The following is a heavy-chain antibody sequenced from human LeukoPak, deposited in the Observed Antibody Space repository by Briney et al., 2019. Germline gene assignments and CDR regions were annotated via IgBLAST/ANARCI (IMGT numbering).Heavy chain of an antibody. CDR1: GFTFYDYA. CDR2: ISWNSGII. V-gene: IGHV3-9*03. J-gene: IGHJ6*03. CDR3: ARAGRLSQGMDV. D-gene: IGHD6-19*01. Sequence: PGGSLRLSCAASGFTFYDYAMHWVRQAPGKGLEWVSGISWNSGIIIYADSVKGRFTISRDNAKNSLYLQMSSLRAEDMALYYCARAGRLSQGMDVWGKGTTVTVSS.